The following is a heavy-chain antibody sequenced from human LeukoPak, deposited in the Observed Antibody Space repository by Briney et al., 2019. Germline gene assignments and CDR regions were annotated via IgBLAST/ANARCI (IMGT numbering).Heavy chain of an antibody. V-gene: IGHV3-7*03. J-gene: IGHJ5*02. Sequence: GGSLRLSGAGSGFTFSTYWMSWDGQAPGKGLEGVATIKQDGSEKYYVDSMKGRFTISRDNAKNSLYLQMNSLRAEDTAVYYCARAGARWIQLANWFDPWGQGTLVTVSS. CDR3: ARAGARWIQLANWFDP. CDR2: IKQDGSEK. D-gene: IGHD5-18*01. CDR1: GFTFSTYW.